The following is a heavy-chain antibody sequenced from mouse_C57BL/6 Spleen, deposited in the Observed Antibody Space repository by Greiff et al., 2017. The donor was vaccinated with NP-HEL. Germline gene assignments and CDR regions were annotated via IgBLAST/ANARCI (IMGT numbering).Heavy chain of an antibody. CDR1: GYTFTSYW. CDR3: ARSDSNSAY. J-gene: IGHJ3*01. V-gene: IGHV1-59*01. D-gene: IGHD2-5*01. CDR2: IDPSDSYT. Sequence: VQLQQSGAELVRPGTSVKLSCKASGYTFTSYWMHWVKQRPGQGLEWIGVIDPSDSYTNYNQKFKGKATLTVDTSSSTAYMQLSSLTSEDSAVYYCARSDSNSAYWGQGTLVTVSA.